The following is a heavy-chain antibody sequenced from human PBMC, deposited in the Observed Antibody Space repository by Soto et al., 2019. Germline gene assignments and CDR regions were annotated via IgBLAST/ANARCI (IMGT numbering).Heavy chain of an antibody. V-gene: IGHV3-11*01. Sequence: PGGSLRLSCAASGFTFSDYYMSWIRQSPGRGLEWISYISTLGTTLYYADSVEGRFTISRDNAKNSLYLQMNSLRAEDTAIYYCAREAQGLRSPEYWGQGTMFTVSS. CDR2: ISTLGTTL. CDR1: GFTFSDYY. J-gene: IGHJ4*02. CDR3: AREAQGLRSPEY.